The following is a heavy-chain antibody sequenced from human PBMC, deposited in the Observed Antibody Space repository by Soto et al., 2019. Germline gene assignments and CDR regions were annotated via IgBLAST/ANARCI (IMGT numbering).Heavy chain of an antibody. CDR1: GFTFSSYG. CDR3: AREGYRKYNYYGMDV. D-gene: IGHD5-18*01. CDR2: ISYDGSNK. V-gene: IGHV3-30*03. Sequence: GGSLRLSCAASGFTFSSYGMHWVRQAPGKGLEWVAVISYDGSNKYYADSVKGRFTISRDNSKNTLYLQMNSLRAEDTAVYYCAREGYRKYNYYGMDVWGQGTTVTVSS. J-gene: IGHJ6*02.